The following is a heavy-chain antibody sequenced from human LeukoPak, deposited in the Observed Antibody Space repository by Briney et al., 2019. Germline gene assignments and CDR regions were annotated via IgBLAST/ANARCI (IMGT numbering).Heavy chain of an antibody. Sequence: GGSLRLSCAASGVTFSSYGMHWVRQAPGKGLEWVALIPSDGNDKLYGDSVKGRFTISRDDSKSTLYLQMNSLRAEDTAVYYCTTKVIRGNSGDDYDDWGQGTLVTVSS. J-gene: IGHJ4*02. V-gene: IGHV3-30*03. CDR1: GVTFSSYG. CDR2: IPSDGNDK. D-gene: IGHD5-12*01. CDR3: TTKVIRGNSGDDYDD.